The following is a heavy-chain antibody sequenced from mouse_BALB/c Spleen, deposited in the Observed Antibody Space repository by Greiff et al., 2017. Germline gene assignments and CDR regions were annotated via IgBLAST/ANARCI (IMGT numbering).Heavy chain of an antibody. J-gene: IGHJ3*01. D-gene: IGHD2-10*02. CDR3: ALYGNYDWFAY. CDR1: GYTFTDYW. CDR2: IDTSDSYT. V-gene: IGHV1-69*01. Sequence: VQLQQPGAELVMPGASVKMSCKASGYTFTDYWMHWVKQRPGQGLEWIGAIDTSDSYTSYNQKFKGKATLTVDESSSTAYMQLSSLTSEDSAVYYCALYGNYDWFAYWGQGTLVTVSA.